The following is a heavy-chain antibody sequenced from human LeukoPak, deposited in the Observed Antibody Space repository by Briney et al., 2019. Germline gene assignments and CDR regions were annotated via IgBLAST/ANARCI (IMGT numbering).Heavy chain of an antibody. CDR2: IYSGGSP. Sequence: GGSLRLSCAASGFTVSSNFMSWVRQTPGKGLEWVSLIYSGGSPHYADSVKGRFTISRDNSKNTLYLQMNTLRAEDTAVYYCAMTSSSGWYLVYWGQGTLVTVSS. CDR1: GFTVSSNF. J-gene: IGHJ4*02. D-gene: IGHD6-19*01. CDR3: AMTSSSGWYLVY. V-gene: IGHV3-66*01.